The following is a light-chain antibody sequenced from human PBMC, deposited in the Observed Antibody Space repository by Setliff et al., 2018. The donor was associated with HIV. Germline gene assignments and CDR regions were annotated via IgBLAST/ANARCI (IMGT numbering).Light chain of an antibody. V-gene: IGLV2-14*03. J-gene: IGLJ2*01. CDR3: SSYTKTITYVL. CDR1: ISDIGGYNF. Sequence: QSVLTQPASVSGSPGQSITISCTGSISDIGGYNFVSWYQQYPGKAPKLMIYDVNRRPSGIPDRFSASKSGNTASLTISGLQAEDEADYFCSSYTKTITYVLFGGGTKVTVL. CDR2: DVN.